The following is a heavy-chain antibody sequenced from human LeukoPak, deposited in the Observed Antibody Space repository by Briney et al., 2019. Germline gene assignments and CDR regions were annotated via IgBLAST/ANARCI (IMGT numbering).Heavy chain of an antibody. V-gene: IGHV1-2*02. D-gene: IGHD3-16*01. CDR1: GYTFTGYY. Sequence: ASVKVSCKASGYTFTGYYMHWVRQAPGQGLEWMGWINPNSGGTNYAQKFQGRVTMTRDTSISTAYMELSRLRSDDTAVYYCARDEYDYVWGSYSLLDYWGQGTLVTVSS. J-gene: IGHJ4*02. CDR2: INPNSGGT. CDR3: ARDEYDYVWGSYSLLDY.